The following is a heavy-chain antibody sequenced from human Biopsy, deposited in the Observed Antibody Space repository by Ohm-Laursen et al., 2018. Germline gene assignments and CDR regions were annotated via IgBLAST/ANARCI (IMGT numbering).Heavy chain of an antibody. CDR3: ARDYDTSGYYYVS. Sequence: TLSLTCPVSGGSISINNYYWGWIRQPPGKGLEWIGSIFYRGSTHYKPSLKSRVNISVDTSKNQFSLKLNSVTAADTAVYYCARDYDTSGYYYVSWGQGTLVTVSS. V-gene: IGHV4-39*01. CDR1: GGSISINNYY. J-gene: IGHJ5*02. D-gene: IGHD3-22*01. CDR2: IFYRGST.